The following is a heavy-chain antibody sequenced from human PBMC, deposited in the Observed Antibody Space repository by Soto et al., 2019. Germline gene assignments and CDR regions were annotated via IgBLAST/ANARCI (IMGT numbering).Heavy chain of an antibody. CDR2: IRSKAYGGTT. CDR1: GFTFGDYA. D-gene: IGHD4-17*01. V-gene: IGHV3-49*03. J-gene: IGHJ4*02. Sequence: PGGSLRLSCTASGFTFGDYAMSWFRQAPGKGLEWVGFIRSKAYGGTTEYAASVKGRFTISRDDSKSIAYLQMNSLKTEDTAVYYCTTDDYGDYAVNDYWGQGTLVTVSS. CDR3: TTDDYGDYAVNDY.